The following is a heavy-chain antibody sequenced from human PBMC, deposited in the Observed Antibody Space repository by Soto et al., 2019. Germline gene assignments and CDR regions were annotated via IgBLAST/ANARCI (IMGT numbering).Heavy chain of an antibody. CDR2: IIPILGIA. CDR3: ARGTGTTGPGGDY. D-gene: IGHD1-7*01. V-gene: IGHV1-69*02. Sequence: QVQLVQSGAEVKKPGSSVKVSCKASGGTFSSYTISWVRQAPGQGLEWMGRIIPILGIANYAQKFQGRVTITADKSTSTAYMELSSLRSEDTAVYYCARGTGTTGPGGDYWGQGTLVIVSS. CDR1: GGTFSSYT. J-gene: IGHJ4*02.